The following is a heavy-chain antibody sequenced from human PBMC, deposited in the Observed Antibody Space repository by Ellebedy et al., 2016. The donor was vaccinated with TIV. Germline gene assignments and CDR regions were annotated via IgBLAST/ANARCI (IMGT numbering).Heavy chain of an antibody. CDR2: ISSSSSYI. V-gene: IGHV3-21*01. CDR1: GFTFSSYS. J-gene: IGHJ6*02. D-gene: IGHD3-22*01. Sequence: GGSLRLXXAASGFTFSSYSMNWVRQAPGKGLEWVSSISSSSSYIYYADSVKGRFTISRDNAKNSLYLQMNSLRAEDTAVYYCARDRGITMIVVVSSSMDVWGQGTTVTVSS. CDR3: ARDRGITMIVVVSSSMDV.